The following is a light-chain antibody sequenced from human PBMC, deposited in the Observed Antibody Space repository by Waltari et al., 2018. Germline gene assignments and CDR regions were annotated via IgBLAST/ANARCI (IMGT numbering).Light chain of an antibody. Sequence: CRAGQSVGRSLVGNRKKPGQAPRLVIYNTSTRATGIPDRFSGSGSGTDFSLTISRLEPEDFAVYYCQHNVRLPVTFGQGTKVEIK. V-gene: IGKV3D-20*02. J-gene: IGKJ1*01. CDR2: NTS. CDR1: QSVGRS. CDR3: QHNVRLPVT.